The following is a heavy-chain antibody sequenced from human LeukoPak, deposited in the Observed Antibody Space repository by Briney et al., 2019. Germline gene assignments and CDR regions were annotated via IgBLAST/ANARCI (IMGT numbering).Heavy chain of an antibody. V-gene: IGHV4-34*01. CDR1: GGSFRDYY. J-gene: IGHJ6*04. CDR3: ARARVFLDLIRYFDWLYGMDV. D-gene: IGHD3-9*01. CDR2: INHSGST. Sequence: SETLSLTCAVYGGSFRDYYWSWLRQPPGKGREGVGEINHSGSTNYNPSLKRRVTISVAPSKNQFSLKLSSVPAADTAVYYCARARVFLDLIRYFDWLYGMDVWGKGTTVTVSS.